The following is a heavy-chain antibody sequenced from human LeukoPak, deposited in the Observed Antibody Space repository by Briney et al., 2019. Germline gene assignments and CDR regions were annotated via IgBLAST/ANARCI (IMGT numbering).Heavy chain of an antibody. V-gene: IGHV3-66*01. CDR3: ARDKRSSWFYYYGMDV. D-gene: IGHD6-13*01. Sequence: GGSLRLSCAASRFTVSSNYMSWVRQAPGKGLEWVSVIYSGGSTYYAESVKGRFTISRDNSKNTLYLQMNSLRGEDTAVYYCARDKRSSWFYYYGMDVWGQGTTVTVSS. CDR2: IYSGGST. CDR1: RFTVSSNY. J-gene: IGHJ6*02.